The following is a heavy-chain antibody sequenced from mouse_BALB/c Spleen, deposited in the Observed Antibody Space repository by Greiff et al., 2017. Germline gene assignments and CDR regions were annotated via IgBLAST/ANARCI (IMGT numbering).Heavy chain of an antibody. CDR1: GYSITSGYY. V-gene: IGHV3-6*02. Sequence: DVKLVESGPGLVKPSQSLSLTCSVTGYSITSGYYWNWIRQFPGNKLEWMGYISYDGSNNYNPSLKNRISITRDTSKNQFFLKLNSVTTEDTATYYCARDYGNYKAWFAYWGQGTLVTVSA. CDR3: ARDYGNYKAWFAY. J-gene: IGHJ3*01. D-gene: IGHD2-1*01. CDR2: ISYDGSN.